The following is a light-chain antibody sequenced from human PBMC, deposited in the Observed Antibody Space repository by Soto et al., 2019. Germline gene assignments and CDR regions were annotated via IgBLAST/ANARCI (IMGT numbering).Light chain of an antibody. CDR3: QQYNSSPRMYT. J-gene: IGKJ2*01. V-gene: IGKV3-20*01. CDR1: QSISGN. Sequence: EIVMTQSPGTLSVSPGERATLSCRASQSISGNLVWYQKKPGQAPRLLIYGASNRATDIPDRFSGSGSGTDFTLTISRLEPEDFAVYYCQQYNSSPRMYTFGQGTKLEIK. CDR2: GAS.